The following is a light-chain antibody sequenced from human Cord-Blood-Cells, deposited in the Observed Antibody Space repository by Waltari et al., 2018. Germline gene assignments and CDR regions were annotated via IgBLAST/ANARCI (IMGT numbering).Light chain of an antibody. CDR3: CSYAGSSTYV. CDR1: SSDVGSYTL. V-gene: IGLV2-23*01. CDR2: EGS. Sequence: QSALTQPASVSGSPGQSITIPCTGTSSDVGSYTLVSWYQQHPGKAPKLMIYEGSKRPSGVSNRFSGSKSGSTASLTISGLQAEDEADYYCCSYAGSSTYVFGTGTKVTVL. J-gene: IGLJ1*01.